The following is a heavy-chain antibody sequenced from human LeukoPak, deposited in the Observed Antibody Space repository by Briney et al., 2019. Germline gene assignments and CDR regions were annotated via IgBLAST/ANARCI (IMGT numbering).Heavy chain of an antibody. CDR1: GFPFKIYA. V-gene: IGHV3-23*01. CDR2: IDDDGGDT. Sequence: GGPLRLFCAASGFPFKIYAMTCAPEATEKGLVWVSSIDDDGGDTLYVDSVPGRFNISSDNAKNTLGLQMHSLTAEDTAIYYCAKDQRNYNWFDPCGQGTRVTVSS. J-gene: IGHJ5*02. CDR3: AKDQRNYNWFDP.